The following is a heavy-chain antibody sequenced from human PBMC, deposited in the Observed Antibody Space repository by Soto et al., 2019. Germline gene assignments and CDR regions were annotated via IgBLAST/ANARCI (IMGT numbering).Heavy chain of an antibody. J-gene: IGHJ4*02. D-gene: IGHD4-17*01. CDR1: GYTFTSYS. V-gene: IGHV1-18*01. Sequence: ASVKVSCKAAGYTFTSYSISWVRQAPGQGLEWMGWINVYNGNTKYAQKFQGRVTMTTDTSTSTVYMELRSLTSDDTAVYYCWRDCVAAPTGLSGHWGQGNMVPVSS. CDR3: WRDCVAAPTGLSGH. CDR2: INVYNGNT.